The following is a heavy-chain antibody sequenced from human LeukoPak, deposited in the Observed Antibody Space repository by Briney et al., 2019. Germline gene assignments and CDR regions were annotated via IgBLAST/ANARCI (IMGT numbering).Heavy chain of an antibody. D-gene: IGHD2-21*01. Sequence: GGSLRLSCAASGFSFSNYAMSWVRQAPGKGLEWVSVISGSDRSTYYADSVRGRFTISRDNSKNTLYLQVNSLSAEDTAVYYCARDGGGINSWFWAYDYWGQGALVTVSS. CDR2: ISGSDRST. V-gene: IGHV3-23*01. J-gene: IGHJ4*02. CDR1: GFSFSNYA. CDR3: ARDGGGINSWFWAYDY.